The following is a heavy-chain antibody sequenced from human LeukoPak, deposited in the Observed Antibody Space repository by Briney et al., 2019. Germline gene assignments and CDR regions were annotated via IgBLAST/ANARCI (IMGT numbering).Heavy chain of an antibody. CDR1: GGSISSYY. V-gene: IGHV4-59*08. D-gene: IGHD3-22*01. Sequence: PSETLSLTCTVSGGSISSYYWSWIRQPPGKGLEWIGYIYYSGSTNYNPSLKSRVTISVDTSKNQFSLKLSSVTAADTAVYYCARTEGYYDSSGYYLADASDIWGQGTMVTVSS. CDR3: ARTEGYYDSSGYYLADASDI. CDR2: IYYSGST. J-gene: IGHJ3*02.